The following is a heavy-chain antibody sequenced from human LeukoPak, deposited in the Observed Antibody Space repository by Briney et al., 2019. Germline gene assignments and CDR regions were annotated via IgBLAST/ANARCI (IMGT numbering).Heavy chain of an antibody. D-gene: IGHD2-15*01. CDR3: ARQAIAATGNWFDP. Sequence: SETLSLTCAVSGYSISSGYYWGWIRPPPGKGPEWIGSIYHSGSTYYNPSLKSRVTISVDTSKNQFSLKVSSVTAADTAVYYCARQAIAATGNWFDPWGQGTLVTVSS. J-gene: IGHJ5*02. CDR2: IYHSGST. CDR1: GYSISSGYY. V-gene: IGHV4-38-2*01.